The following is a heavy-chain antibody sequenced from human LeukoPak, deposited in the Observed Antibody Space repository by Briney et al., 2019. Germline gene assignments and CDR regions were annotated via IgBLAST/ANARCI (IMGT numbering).Heavy chain of an antibody. D-gene: IGHD3-22*01. CDR3: TTETYYYDSSGYYGVDY. CDR2: IKSKTDGGTT. Sequence: NPGGSLRLSCAASGFTFSNAWMSWVRQAPGKGLEWVGRIKSKTDGGTTDYAAPVKGRFTISRDDSKNTLYLQMNSLKTENTAVCYCTTETYYYDSSGYYGVDYWGQGTLVTVSS. V-gene: IGHV3-15*01. J-gene: IGHJ4*02. CDR1: GFTFSNAW.